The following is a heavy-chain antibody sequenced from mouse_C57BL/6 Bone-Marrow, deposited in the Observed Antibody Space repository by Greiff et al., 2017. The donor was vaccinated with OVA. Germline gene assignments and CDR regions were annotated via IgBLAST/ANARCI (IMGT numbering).Heavy chain of an antibody. CDR3: ARQDYYGSSFWYFDV. Sequence: QVQLQQSGAELVKPGASVKLSCTASGYTFTEYTIHWVKQRSGQGLEWIGWFYPGSGSIKYNEKFKDKATLTADKSSSTVYMELSRLTAEDSAVYFWARQDYYGSSFWYFDVWGTGTTVTVSS. V-gene: IGHV1-62-2*01. CDR1: GYTFTEYT. J-gene: IGHJ1*03. D-gene: IGHD1-1*01. CDR2: FYPGSGSI.